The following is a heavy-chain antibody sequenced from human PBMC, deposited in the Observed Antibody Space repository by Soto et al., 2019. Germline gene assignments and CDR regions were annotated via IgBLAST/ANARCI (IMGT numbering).Heavy chain of an antibody. Sequence: ASVKVSCKASGYTFTSYAMHWVRQAPGQRLEWMGWINAGNCNTKYSQKFQGRVTITRDTSASTAYMELSSLRSEDTAVYYCARSAAHVLRFLEWPLDYYGMDVWGQGTTVTVSS. CDR1: GYTFTSYA. J-gene: IGHJ6*02. CDR3: ARSAAHVLRFLEWPLDYYGMDV. D-gene: IGHD3-3*01. V-gene: IGHV1-3*01. CDR2: INAGNCNT.